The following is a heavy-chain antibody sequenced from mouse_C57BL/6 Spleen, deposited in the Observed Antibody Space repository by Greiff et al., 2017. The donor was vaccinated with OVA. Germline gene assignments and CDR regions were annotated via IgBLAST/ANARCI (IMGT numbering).Heavy chain of an antibody. Sequence: VQLQQSGAELVKPGASVKMSCKASGYTFTSYWITWVKQRPGQGLEWIGDIYPGSGSTNYNEKFKSKATLTVDTSSSTAYMQLSSLTSEDSAVYYCARRVYYYAMDYWGQGTSVTVSS. CDR2: IYPGSGST. J-gene: IGHJ4*01. CDR1: GYTFTSYW. CDR3: ARRVYYYAMDY. V-gene: IGHV1-55*01.